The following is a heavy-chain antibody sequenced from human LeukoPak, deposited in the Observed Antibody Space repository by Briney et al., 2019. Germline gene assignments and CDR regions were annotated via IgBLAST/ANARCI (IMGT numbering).Heavy chain of an antibody. CDR1: GYTFTGYY. V-gene: IGHV1-2*02. CDR3: ARDHSSGWYGDY. J-gene: IGHJ4*02. CDR2: INPNSGGT. Sequence: ASVKVSCKASGYTFTGYYMHWVRQAPGQGLEWMGWINPNSGGTNYAQKFQGRVTMTRDTSISTAYMELSRLRSDDTAVYYCARDHSSGWYGDYWGPGTLVTVSS. D-gene: IGHD6-19*01.